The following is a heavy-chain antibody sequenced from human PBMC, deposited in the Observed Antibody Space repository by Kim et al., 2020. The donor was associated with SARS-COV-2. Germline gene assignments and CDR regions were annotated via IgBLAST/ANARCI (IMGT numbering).Heavy chain of an antibody. CDR1: GGPINSGFEF. CDR3: ARDPHGLDV. Sequence: SETLSLTCTVSGGPINSGFEFWTWVRQPPGKGLEWIGNIYYNGNTSYTPSLRSRLTISLDTARSLFSLRLRSVTVADTAIYYCARDPHGLDVWGQGTTVTVS. V-gene: IGHV4-30-4*08. CDR2: IYYNGNT. J-gene: IGHJ6*02.